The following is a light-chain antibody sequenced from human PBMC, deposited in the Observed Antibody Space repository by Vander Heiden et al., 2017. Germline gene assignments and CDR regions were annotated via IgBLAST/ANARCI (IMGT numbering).Light chain of an antibody. CDR1: SGSIASNY. CDR2: EDN. CDR3: QSYGGSSVV. J-gene: IGLJ2*01. V-gene: IGLV6-57*02. Sequence: NFMLTQPHSVSEPPGKTVTISCTGSSGSIASNYVQWYQQRPGSAPTTVIYEDNQRPSGVPDRFSGSIDSSSNSASLASSGLKTEDEGDCYCQSYGGSSVVFGGGAELSVL.